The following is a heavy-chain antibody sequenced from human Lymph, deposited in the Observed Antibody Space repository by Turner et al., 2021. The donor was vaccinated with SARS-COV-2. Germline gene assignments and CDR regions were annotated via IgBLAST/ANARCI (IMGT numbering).Heavy chain of an antibody. D-gene: IGHD5-18*01. V-gene: IGHV3-23*01. CDR3: AKEGDTAMVNFDY. CDR2: ISGSGGST. Sequence: EVQLLESGGGLVLPGGSLSLSCAASGFTFSSYAMSWVGQAPGKGVEWVSAISGSGGSTYYADSVKGGFTISRDNSKNTLYLQMNSLRAEDTAVYYCAKEGDTAMVNFDYWGQGTLVTVSS. CDR1: GFTFSSYA. J-gene: IGHJ4*02.